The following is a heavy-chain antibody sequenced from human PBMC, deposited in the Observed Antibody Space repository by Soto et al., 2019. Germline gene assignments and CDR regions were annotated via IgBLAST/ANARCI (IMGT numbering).Heavy chain of an antibody. D-gene: IGHD6-19*01. CDR3: ARGGGIAVAGISWGGDYYYGMDV. CDR1: GGTFSSYA. V-gene: IGHV1-69*06. J-gene: IGHJ6*02. Sequence: SVKVSCKASGGTFSSYAISWVRQAPGQGLEWMGGIIPIFGTANYAQKFQGRVTITADKSTSTAYMELSSLRSEDTAVYYCARGGGIAVAGISWGGDYYYGMDVWGQGTTVTVSS. CDR2: IIPIFGTA.